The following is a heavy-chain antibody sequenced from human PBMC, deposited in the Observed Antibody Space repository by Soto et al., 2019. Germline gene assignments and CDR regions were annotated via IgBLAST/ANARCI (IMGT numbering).Heavy chain of an antibody. CDR1: GFSFDDYA. J-gene: IGHJ6*02. Sequence: EVQLVESGGGLVQPGRSLRLSCAASGFSFDDYAMHWVRQAPGKGLGWVSGISWNGGSIGYAASVKGRFTISRDNAKDSLYLQMNSLGSEDTALYYCAKDHYGSAIYGMDVWGQGTTVTVSS. CDR3: AKDHYGSAIYGMDV. CDR2: ISWNGGSI. V-gene: IGHV3-9*01. D-gene: IGHD3-10*01.